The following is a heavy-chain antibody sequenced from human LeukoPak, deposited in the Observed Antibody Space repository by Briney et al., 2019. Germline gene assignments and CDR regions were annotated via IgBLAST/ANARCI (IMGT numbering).Heavy chain of an antibody. V-gene: IGHV4-59*01. J-gene: IGHJ5*02. Sequence: SETLSLTCTVSGGSISSYYWSWIRRPPGKGLEWIGYIYYSGSTNYNPSLKSRVTISVDTSKNQFSLKLSSVTAADTAVYYCARVPELWFGELLPWFDPWGQGTLVTVSS. CDR1: GGSISSYY. D-gene: IGHD3-10*01. CDR3: ARVPELWFGELLPWFDP. CDR2: IYYSGST.